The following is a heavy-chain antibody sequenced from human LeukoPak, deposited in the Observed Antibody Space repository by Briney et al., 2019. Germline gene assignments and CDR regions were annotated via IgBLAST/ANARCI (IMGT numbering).Heavy chain of an antibody. D-gene: IGHD2-2*01. CDR2: ISYDGSNK. V-gene: IGHV3-30*18. Sequence: AGGSLRLSCAASGFTFSSYGMHWVRQAPGKGLEWVAVISYDGSNKYYADSVKGRFTISRDNSKNTLYLQMNSLRAEDTAVYYCAKDLVVPAAAYYYYYYMDVWGKGTTVTVSS. CDR3: AKDLVVPAAAYYYYYYMDV. CDR1: GFTFSSYG. J-gene: IGHJ6*03.